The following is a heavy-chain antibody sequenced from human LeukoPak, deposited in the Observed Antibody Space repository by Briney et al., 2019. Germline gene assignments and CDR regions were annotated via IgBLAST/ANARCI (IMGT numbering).Heavy chain of an antibody. CDR3: ARVAVQQLEPSLVYYYYMDV. CDR1: GFTFSSYW. J-gene: IGHJ6*03. CDR2: INSDGSST. Sequence: GGSLRLSCAASGFTFSSYWMHWVRQAPGKGLVWVSRINSDGSSTSYADSVKGRFTISRDNAKNTLYLQMNSLRAEDTAVYYCARVAVQQLEPSLVYYYYMDVWGKGTTVTVSS. D-gene: IGHD6-13*01. V-gene: IGHV3-74*01.